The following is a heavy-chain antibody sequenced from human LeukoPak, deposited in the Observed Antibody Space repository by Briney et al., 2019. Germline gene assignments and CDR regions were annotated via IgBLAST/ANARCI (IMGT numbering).Heavy chain of an antibody. V-gene: IGHV1-2*02. Sequence: ASVKVSCKASGYTFTGYYMHWVRQAPGQGLEWMGWINPNSGGTNYAQKFQGRVTTTRDTSISTAYMELSRLRSDDTAVYYCARDVSPGNYYDSSGFGSDYWGQGTLVTVSS. CDR3: ARDVSPGNYYDSSGFGSDY. CDR1: GYTFTGYY. CDR2: INPNSGGT. J-gene: IGHJ4*02. D-gene: IGHD3-22*01.